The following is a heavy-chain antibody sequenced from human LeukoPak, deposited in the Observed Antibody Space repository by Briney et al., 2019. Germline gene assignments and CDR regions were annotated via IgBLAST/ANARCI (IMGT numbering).Heavy chain of an antibody. J-gene: IGHJ4*02. CDR3: ARRLTRPERFDS. V-gene: IGHV4-61*08. CDR2: VYYSGST. Sequence: SETLSLTCTVSGGSVSGDGFYWTWIRQPPGKGLEWIGYVYYSGSTNYNPSLKSRVTISLDTSKNQFSLKLNSVTAADTAVFYCARRLTRPERFDSWGQGTLVTVSS. CDR1: GGSVSGDGFY. D-gene: IGHD3-9*01.